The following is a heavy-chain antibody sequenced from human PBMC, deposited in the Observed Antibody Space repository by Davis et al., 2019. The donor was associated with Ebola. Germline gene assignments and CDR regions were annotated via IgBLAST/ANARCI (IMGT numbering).Heavy chain of an antibody. CDR3: AKGGGTSSSDFRRT. CDR1: GFTFNIFD. V-gene: IGHV3-30*02. Sequence: GESLKISCAASGFTFNIFDMHWVRQAPGRGLEWVAFVRSHGSDDHYADSVKGRFTISRDNSRSTLYLRMNSLRAEDTAVYYCAKGGGTSSSDFRRTWGQGTLVTVSS. D-gene: IGHD6-6*01. CDR2: VRSHGSDD. J-gene: IGHJ5*02.